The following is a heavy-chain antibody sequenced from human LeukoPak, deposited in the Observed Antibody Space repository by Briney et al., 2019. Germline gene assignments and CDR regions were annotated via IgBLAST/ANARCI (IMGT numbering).Heavy chain of an antibody. J-gene: IGHJ6*02. V-gene: IGHV4-59*01. CDR2: IYYSGST. D-gene: IGHD3-3*01. CDR3: ARGPAESRFLEWLLRDYYYGMDV. Sequence: PSETLSPTCTVSGGSISSYYWSWIRQPPGKGLEWIGYIYYSGSTNYNPSLESRVTISVDTSKNQFSLKLSSVTAADTAVYYCARGPAESRFLEWLLRDYYYGMDVWGQGTTVTVSS. CDR1: GGSISSYY.